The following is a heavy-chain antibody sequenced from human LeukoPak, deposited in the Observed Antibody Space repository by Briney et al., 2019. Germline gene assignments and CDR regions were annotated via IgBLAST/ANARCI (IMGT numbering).Heavy chain of an antibody. CDR1: GFTFSTYA. Sequence: GETLRLSCAASGFTFSTYAMSWVRQAPGKGLEWVSGISGSGGTTYYADSVKGRFTISRDNSKNTLYVQMNSLRAEDTAVYYCAKDQHRYCSSTSCYASFSPNFDYWGQGTLVTVSS. D-gene: IGHD2-2*01. J-gene: IGHJ4*02. V-gene: IGHV3-23*01. CDR3: AKDQHRYCSSTSCYASFSPNFDY. CDR2: ISGSGGTT.